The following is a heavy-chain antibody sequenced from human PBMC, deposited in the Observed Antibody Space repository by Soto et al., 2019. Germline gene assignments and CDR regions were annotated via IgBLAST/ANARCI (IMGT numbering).Heavy chain of an antibody. CDR3: ARGSPGKFDY. CDR2: INHSGST. V-gene: IGHV4-34*01. Sequence: PSETLSLTCTVSGGSISSYYWSWIRQPPGEGLEWIGEINHSGSTNYNPSLKSRVTISVDTSKNQFSLKLSSVTAADTAVYYCARGSPGKFDYWGQGTLVTVSS. J-gene: IGHJ4*02. CDR1: GGSISSYY.